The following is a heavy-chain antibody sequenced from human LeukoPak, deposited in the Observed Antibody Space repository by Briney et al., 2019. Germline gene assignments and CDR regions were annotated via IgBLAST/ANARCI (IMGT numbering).Heavy chain of an antibody. V-gene: IGHV3-7*03. CDR3: AKDRPNFHENSGHYYRRDGDS. CDR1: GFTFSSYW. CDR2: IKQDGSEK. Sequence: PGGSLRLSCAASGFTFSSYWMSWVRQAPGKGLEWVANIKQDGSEKYYVDSVKGRFTISRDNAKNSLYLRMNSLTAEDTAIYYCAKDRPNFHENSGHYYRRDGDSWGQGTLVTVSS. J-gene: IGHJ5*01. D-gene: IGHD3-22*01.